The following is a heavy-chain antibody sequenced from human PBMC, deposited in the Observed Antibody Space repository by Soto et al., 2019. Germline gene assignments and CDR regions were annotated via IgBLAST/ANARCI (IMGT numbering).Heavy chain of an antibody. CDR2: ISWNSNNV. CDR3: AKDRHSSSSPYYFDY. V-gene: IGHV3-9*01. J-gene: IGHJ4*02. Sequence: GGSLRLSCAASGFTFDDYAMHWVRQAPGKGLEWVSGISWNSNNVAYADSVKGRFTISRDTAKNSLYLQMNSLRAEDTALYYCAKDRHSSSSPYYFDYWGQGT. CDR1: GFTFDDYA. D-gene: IGHD6-6*01.